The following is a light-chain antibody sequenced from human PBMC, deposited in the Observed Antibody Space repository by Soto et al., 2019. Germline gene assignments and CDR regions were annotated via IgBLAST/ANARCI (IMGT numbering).Light chain of an antibody. CDR3: QHYNSYSEA. V-gene: IGKV1-5*03. CDR2: KAC. J-gene: IGKJ1*01. Sequence: SPATLSVSIRVRNTISCQAMYRSSSWLDGYQKKPGKALILLIYKACTLESGVPSRYSGSGSWTEFTLTISSVQHDDFATYYSQHYNSYSEALGQGTKV. CDR1: YRSSSW.